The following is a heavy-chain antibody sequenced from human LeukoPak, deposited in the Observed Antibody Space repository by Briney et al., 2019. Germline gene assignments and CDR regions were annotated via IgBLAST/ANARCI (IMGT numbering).Heavy chain of an antibody. CDR3: ARGNRFRGVFLRLHYFDY. J-gene: IGHJ4*02. V-gene: IGHV4-34*01. CDR2: INHSGST. CDR1: GFTFSDYY. D-gene: IGHD3-10*01. Sequence: LRLSCAASGFTFSDYYMSWIRQPPGKGLEWIGEINHSGSTNYNPSLKSRVTISVDTSKNQFSLKLSSVTAADTAVYYCARGNRFRGVFLRLHYFDYWGQGTLVTVSS.